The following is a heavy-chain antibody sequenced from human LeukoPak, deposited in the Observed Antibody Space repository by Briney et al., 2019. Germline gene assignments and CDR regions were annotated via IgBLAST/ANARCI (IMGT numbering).Heavy chain of an antibody. CDR2: INHSGST. D-gene: IGHD5-12*01. CDR1: GGSFSGYY. Sequence: PSETLSLTCAVYGGSFSGYYWSWIRQPPGKGLEWIGEINHSGSTNYNPSLKSRVTISVVTSKNQFSLKLSSVTAADTAVYYCARTGLWLRLNDYWGQGTLVTVSS. V-gene: IGHV4-34*01. CDR3: ARTGLWLRLNDY. J-gene: IGHJ4*02.